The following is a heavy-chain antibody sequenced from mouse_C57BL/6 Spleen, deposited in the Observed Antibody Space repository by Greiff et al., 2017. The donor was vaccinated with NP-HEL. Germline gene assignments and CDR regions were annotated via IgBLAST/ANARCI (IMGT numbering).Heavy chain of an antibody. D-gene: IGHD1-1*01. CDR2: IWSGGST. CDR3: ARKGATVVATENAMDY. J-gene: IGHJ4*01. V-gene: IGHV2-2*01. CDR1: GFSLTSYG. Sequence: VMLVESGPGLVQPSQSLSITCTVSGFSLTSYGVHWVRQSPGKGLEWLGVIWSGGSTDYNAAFISRLSISKDNSKSQVFFKMNSLQADDTAIYYCARKGATVVATENAMDYWGQGTSVTVSS.